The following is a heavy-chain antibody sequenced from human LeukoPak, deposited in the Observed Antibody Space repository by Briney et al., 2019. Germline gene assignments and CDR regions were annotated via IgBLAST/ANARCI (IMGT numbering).Heavy chain of an antibody. CDR3: ASRIATSFDY. V-gene: IGHV3-30*02. D-gene: IGHD6-13*01. J-gene: IGHJ4*02. CDR1: GFTFGSSG. CDR2: IRNDGTNK. Sequence: GGSLRLSCVGSGFTFGSSGMHWVRQAPGKGLEWVAYIRNDGTNKYYADSVKGRSTISRDDSKNTLYLHMNSLRAEDTAVYYCASRIATSFDYWGPGTLVTVSS.